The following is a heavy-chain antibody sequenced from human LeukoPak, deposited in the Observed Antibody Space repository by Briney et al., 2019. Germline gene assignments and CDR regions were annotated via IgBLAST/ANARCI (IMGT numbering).Heavy chain of an antibody. CDR1: GFTLSSYA. CDR3: ARDRGHFGSGPLAY. D-gene: IGHD3-10*01. V-gene: IGHV3-23*01. CDR2: ISVSGNT. J-gene: IGHJ4*02. Sequence: PGGSLRLSCAASGFTLSSYAMSWVRQGPGKGLEWVSAISVSGNTYHADSVKGRFTISRDNSKNSLYLELNSLRPEDTAVYYCARDRGHFGSGPLAYWGQGTLVTVSS.